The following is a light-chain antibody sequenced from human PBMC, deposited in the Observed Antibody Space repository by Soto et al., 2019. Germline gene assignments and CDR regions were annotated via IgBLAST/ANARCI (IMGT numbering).Light chain of an antibody. V-gene: IGKV3D-20*02. CDR1: QSVSSSY. J-gene: IGKJ4*01. Sequence: IVLTQSPCTLSLSPGERATLSCRASQSVSSSYLAWYQQKPGQAPRLLIYGASSRATGTPARFSGSGSGTDFTLTISSLEPEDFAVYYCQQRSNWLTFGGGTKVDIK. CDR2: GAS. CDR3: QQRSNWLT.